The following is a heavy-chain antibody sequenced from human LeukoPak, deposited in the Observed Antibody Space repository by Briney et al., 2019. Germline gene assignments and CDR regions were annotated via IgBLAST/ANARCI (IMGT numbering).Heavy chain of an antibody. V-gene: IGHV4-39*01. CDR2: IYYSGST. Sequence: SETLSLTCTVSGGSISSSSYYWGWIRQPPGKGLEWIGSIYYSGSTYYNPSLKSRVTISVDTSKNQFSLKLSSVTAADTAVYYCARQAAAGTDYWGQGTLVTVSS. CDR1: GGSISSSSYY. J-gene: IGHJ4*02. CDR3: ARQAAAGTDY. D-gene: IGHD6-13*01.